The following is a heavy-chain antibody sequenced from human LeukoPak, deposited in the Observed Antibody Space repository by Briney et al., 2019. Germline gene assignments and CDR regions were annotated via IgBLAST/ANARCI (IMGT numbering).Heavy chain of an antibody. CDR2: IIPIFGTA. Sequence: GASVKVSCKASGGTFSSYAISWVRQAPGQGLEWMGGIIPIFGTANYAQKFQGRVTITADKSTSTAYMELSSLRSEDTAVYYCARDRNEHYYDSSGYYFDYWGQGTLVTVSS. V-gene: IGHV1-69*06. J-gene: IGHJ4*02. CDR3: ARDRNEHYYDSSGYYFDY. CDR1: GGTFSSYA. D-gene: IGHD3-22*01.